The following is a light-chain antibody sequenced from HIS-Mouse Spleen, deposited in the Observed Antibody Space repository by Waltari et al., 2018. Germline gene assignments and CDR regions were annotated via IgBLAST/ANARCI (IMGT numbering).Light chain of an antibody. V-gene: IGLV2-23*01. CDR2: EGS. Sequence: QSALTQPASVSGSPGQSITISCTGTSSDVGSYNLVSWYQQHPGKAPKLMIYEGSKRPSGFSKRVSGSKSGNTASLTISGLQAEDEADYYCCSYAGSSTWVFGGGTKLTVL. CDR3: CSYAGSSTWV. CDR1: SSDVGSYNL. J-gene: IGLJ3*02.